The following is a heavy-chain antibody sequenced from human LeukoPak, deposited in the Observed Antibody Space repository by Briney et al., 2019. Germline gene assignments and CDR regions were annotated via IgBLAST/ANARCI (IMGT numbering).Heavy chain of an antibody. D-gene: IGHD6-19*01. CDR3: ARDPLLSGWYYFDY. Sequence: ASVKVSCKASGYTFTGYYMHWVRQAPGQGLEWMGWINPNSGGTNYAQKFQGRVTMTRDTSISTAYMELSRLRSDDTAVYCCARDPLLSGWYYFDYWGQGTLVTVSS. CDR1: GYTFTGYY. CDR2: INPNSGGT. V-gene: IGHV1-2*02. J-gene: IGHJ4*02.